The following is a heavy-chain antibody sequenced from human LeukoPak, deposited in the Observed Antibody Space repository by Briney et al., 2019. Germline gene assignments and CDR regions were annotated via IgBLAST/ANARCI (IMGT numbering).Heavy chain of an antibody. V-gene: IGHV3-48*03. CDR1: GFTFSSYE. CDR3: ARDHGSSFYYYYMDV. Sequence: GGTLRLSCAASGFTFSSYEMNWVRQAPGKGLEWVSYISSSGSTIYYADSVKGRFTISRDNAKNSLYLQMNSLRAEDTAVYYCARDHGSSFYYYYMDVWGKGTTVTVSS. D-gene: IGHD6-13*01. CDR2: ISSSGSTI. J-gene: IGHJ6*03.